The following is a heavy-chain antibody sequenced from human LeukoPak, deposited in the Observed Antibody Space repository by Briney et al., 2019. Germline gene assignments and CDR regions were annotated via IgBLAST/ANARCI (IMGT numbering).Heavy chain of an antibody. J-gene: IGHJ6*03. CDR1: GFTFSSYE. Sequence: GGSLRLSCAASGFTFSSYEMNWVRQAPGKGLEWVSYISSSGSTIYYADSVKGRFTISRDNAKNSLYLQMNSLRAEDTAVYYCAKDGGIVGATTSGYYYYMDVWGKGTTVTISS. V-gene: IGHV3-48*03. CDR3: AKDGGIVGATTSGYYYYMDV. CDR2: ISSSGSTI. D-gene: IGHD1-26*01.